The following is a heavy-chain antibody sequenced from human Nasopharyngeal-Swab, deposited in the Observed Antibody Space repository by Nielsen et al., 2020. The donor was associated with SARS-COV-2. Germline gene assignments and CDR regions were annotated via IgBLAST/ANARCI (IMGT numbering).Heavy chain of an antibody. CDR3: ARDPNYYDSSGYLDY. V-gene: IGHV3-7*01. J-gene: IGHJ4*02. CDR2: IKKDGSEK. Sequence: WIRQPPGKGLEWVANIKKDGSEKYYVDSVKGRFTISRDNSKNTLYLQMNSLRAEDTAVYYCARDPNYYDSSGYLDYWGQGTLVTVSS. D-gene: IGHD3-22*01.